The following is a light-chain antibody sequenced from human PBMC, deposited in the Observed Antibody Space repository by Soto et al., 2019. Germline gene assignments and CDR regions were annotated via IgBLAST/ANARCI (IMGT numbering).Light chain of an antibody. CDR1: QSVSSN. J-gene: IGKJ2*01. V-gene: IGKV3-15*01. CDR2: GAS. CDR3: QQYDNWPGT. Sequence: ETVMTQSPATLSVSPGERATLSCRASQSVSSNLAWSQQKPGQAPRLLIYGASSRAAGSPARFSGSGSGTEFTLTISNLQSEDFGVYYCQQYDNWPGTFGQGTKLEIK.